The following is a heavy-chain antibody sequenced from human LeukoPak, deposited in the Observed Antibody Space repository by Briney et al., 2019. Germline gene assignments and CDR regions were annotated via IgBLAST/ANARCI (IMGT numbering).Heavy chain of an antibody. D-gene: IGHD5-24*01. CDR1: GVSISSYGHS. CDR3: ARDAGSNYWYFGV. CDR2: IYEGGTT. Sequence: SETLSLTCAVSGVSISSYGHSWSWIRQAPGKAPQWIGYIYEGGTTYYNTSIKSRVSISMDKAKKQFSLRLTSVTVADTAMYYCARDAGSNYWYFGVWGRGALV. J-gene: IGHJ2*01. V-gene: IGHV4-30-2*01.